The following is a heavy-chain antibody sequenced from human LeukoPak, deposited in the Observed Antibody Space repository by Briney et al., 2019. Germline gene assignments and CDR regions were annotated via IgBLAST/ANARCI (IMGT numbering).Heavy chain of an antibody. CDR3: ARGYYYDSSGYSVFDY. D-gene: IGHD3-22*01. CDR1: GYSISSGYY. V-gene: IGHV4-38-2*02. CDR2: IYHSGST. Sequence: SETLSLTCTVSGYSISSGYYWGWIRQPPGKGLEWIGSIYHSGSTYYNPSLKSRVTISVDTSKNQFSLKLSSVTAADTAVYYCARGYYYDSSGYSVFDYWGQGTLVTVSS. J-gene: IGHJ4*02.